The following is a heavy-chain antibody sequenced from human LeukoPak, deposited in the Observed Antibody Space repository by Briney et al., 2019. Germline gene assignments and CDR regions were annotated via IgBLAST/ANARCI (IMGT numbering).Heavy chain of an antibody. V-gene: IGHV3-9*01. Sequence: GGSLRLSCAASGFTFHDYAMHWVRQAPGQGLEWVSGINWNSGSIGYADSVKGRFTISRDNAKNSLYLQVNSLRAEDTAVYYCARDGYASGSLDYWGQGTLVTVSS. CDR3: ARDGYASGSLDY. CDR2: INWNSGSI. CDR1: GFTFHDYA. J-gene: IGHJ4*02. D-gene: IGHD3-10*01.